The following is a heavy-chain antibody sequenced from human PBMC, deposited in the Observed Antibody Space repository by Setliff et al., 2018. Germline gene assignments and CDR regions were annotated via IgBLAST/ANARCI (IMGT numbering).Heavy chain of an antibody. J-gene: IGHJ6*02. V-gene: IGHV3-11*04. CDR1: GFTFSNYY. D-gene: IGHD1-1*01. CDR2: IHDSGNPT. CDR3: ARYNLPVDGAYGMDV. Sequence: PGGSLRLSCAASGFTFSNYYMTWIRQAPGKGLEWISYIHDSGNPTYYADSVKGRFTISRDNSKDSLYLQLKSLRVEDTAVYFCARYNLPVDGAYGMDVWGQGTTVTVSS.